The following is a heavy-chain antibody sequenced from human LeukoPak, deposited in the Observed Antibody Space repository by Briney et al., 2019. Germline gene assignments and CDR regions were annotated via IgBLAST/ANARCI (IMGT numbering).Heavy chain of an antibody. CDR2: ITGSGGNT. D-gene: IGHD3-9*01. CDR1: GFTFSNYA. Sequence: GASLRLSCAASGFTFSNYAMSWVRQAPGKGLEWVSAITGSGGNTYYADSVKGRFTISRDNSKNTVFLQMNSLRAEDTAVYYCAKWGDYDVLTGYYVSDYWGQGTLVTVPS. CDR3: AKWGDYDVLTGYYVSDY. V-gene: IGHV3-23*01. J-gene: IGHJ4*02.